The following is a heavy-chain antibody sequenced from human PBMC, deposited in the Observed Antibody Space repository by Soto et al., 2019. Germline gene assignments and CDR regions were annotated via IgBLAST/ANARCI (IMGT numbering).Heavy chain of an antibody. CDR1: GYRFSSSW. V-gene: IGHV5-51*01. CDR3: IKVDTRPFDS. CDR2: VYPSDSDV. Sequence: GESLKISCQGSGYRFSSSWIGWVRQMPGKGLEWLGNVYPSDSDVRYSPSVEGRVTISADNSINTAYLHLLNLKASDTAIYYCIKVDTRPFDSWGQCTRVTDSS. J-gene: IGHJ4*02. D-gene: IGHD5-18*01.